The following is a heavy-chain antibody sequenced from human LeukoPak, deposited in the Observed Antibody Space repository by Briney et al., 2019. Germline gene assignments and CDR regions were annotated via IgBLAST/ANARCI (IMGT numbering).Heavy chain of an antibody. CDR1: GFAFSSYA. V-gene: IGHV3-30-3*01. J-gene: IGHJ4*02. D-gene: IGHD2-2*02. Sequence: PGGSLRLSCAASGFAFSSYAMHWVRQAPGKGLEWVAVISYDGSNKYYADSVKGRFTISRDNSKNTLYLQMNSLTAEDTALYYCARAGGIVVVPAGIRGAYFDYWGQGTLVSVSS. CDR2: ISYDGSNK. CDR3: ARAGGIVVVPAGIRGAYFDY.